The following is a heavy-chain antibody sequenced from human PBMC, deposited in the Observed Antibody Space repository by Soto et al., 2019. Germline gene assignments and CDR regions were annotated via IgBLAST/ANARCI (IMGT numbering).Heavy chain of an antibody. V-gene: IGHV4-59*01. CDR2: IYYSGST. J-gene: IGHJ4*02. CDR1: CGSISSFY. Sequence: LQTLCLSYSVFCGSISSFYWSCIRQPPGKGLEWIGYIYYSGSTNYNPSLKSRVTISEDTSKNQFSLKLSSVSATETAVYYCAAALGYWGEATLVTGPS. CDR3: AAALGY. D-gene: IGHD6-13*01.